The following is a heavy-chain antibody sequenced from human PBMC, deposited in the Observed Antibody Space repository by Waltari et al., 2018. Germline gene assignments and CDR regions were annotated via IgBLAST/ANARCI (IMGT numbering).Heavy chain of an antibody. CDR2: IYSTGSTK. D-gene: IGHD5-12*01. CDR1: GFTSSDFS. CDR3: ARGYRKAFDI. J-gene: IGHJ3*02. Sequence: EVQLAESGGGLVQPGGSLRLSCAASGFTSSDFSMNWVRQAPGKGLEWVSYIYSTGSTKYYADSVKGRFTISRDNAQNSLSLQMNSLRADDTAINYCARGYRKAFDIWGQGTMVTVSS. V-gene: IGHV3-48*04.